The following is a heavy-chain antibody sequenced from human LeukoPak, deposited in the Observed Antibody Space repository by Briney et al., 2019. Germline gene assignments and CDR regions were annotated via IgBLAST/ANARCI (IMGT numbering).Heavy chain of an antibody. CDR3: ARASGDIVETATMGSY. CDR2: ISSSSSSI. J-gene: IGHJ4*02. V-gene: IGHV3-21*01. D-gene: IGHD5-18*01. Sequence: GGSLTLSWAAAGFSFSSYEMNWVRQAPGKGLEWVSSISSSSSSIYYADSVKGRFTISRDNAKNSLYLQMNSLRAEDTAVYYCARASGDIVETATMGSYWGQGTLVTVSS. CDR1: GFSFSSYE.